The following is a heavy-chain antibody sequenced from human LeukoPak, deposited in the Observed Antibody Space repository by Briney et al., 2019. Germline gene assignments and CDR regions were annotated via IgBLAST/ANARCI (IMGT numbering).Heavy chain of an antibody. CDR3: ARGFAVTTFDY. CDR1: GGSISSYY. CDR2: IYYSGST. D-gene: IGHD4-17*01. Sequence: SETLSLTCTVSGGSISSYYWSWIRQPPGKGLEWIGYIYYSGSTNYNPSLKSRVTISVDTSKNQFSLKLSSVTAADTAVYYCARGFAVTTFDYWGQGTLVTVSS. V-gene: IGHV4-59*01. J-gene: IGHJ4*02.